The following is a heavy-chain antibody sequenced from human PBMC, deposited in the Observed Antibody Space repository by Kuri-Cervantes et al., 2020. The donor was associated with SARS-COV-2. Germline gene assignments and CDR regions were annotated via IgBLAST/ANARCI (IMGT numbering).Heavy chain of an antibody. Sequence: ASVKVSCKAPETTFPNYDINWVRQATGQGLEWMGMVKTNSGDTLYAQFFQGRVTMTRDTSTSTVYMELSSLRSEDSAIYYCARDTGDWTPDGFDIWGQGTMVTVSS. V-gene: IGHV1-8*01. CDR1: ETTFPNYD. J-gene: IGHJ3*02. CDR3: ARDTGDWTPDGFDI. D-gene: IGHD2-21*02. CDR2: VKTNSGDT.